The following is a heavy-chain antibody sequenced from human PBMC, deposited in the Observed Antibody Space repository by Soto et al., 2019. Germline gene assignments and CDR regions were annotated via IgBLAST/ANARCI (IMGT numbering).Heavy chain of an antibody. CDR3: ARTDGDYVYYHMDV. CDR2: ISGSGGAS. J-gene: IGHJ6*03. CDR1: GFTFSRYV. V-gene: IGHV3-23*01. Sequence: EVQLLESGGGLVQPGGSLRLSCVGSGFTFSRYVMSWVRQAPGKGLEWVSVISGSGGASYYTDSVKGPFTISRDNSKNTLYIEMEIQGAGDTVVYYCARTDGDYVYYHMDVWGKWTTVTVAS. D-gene: IGHD2-21*02.